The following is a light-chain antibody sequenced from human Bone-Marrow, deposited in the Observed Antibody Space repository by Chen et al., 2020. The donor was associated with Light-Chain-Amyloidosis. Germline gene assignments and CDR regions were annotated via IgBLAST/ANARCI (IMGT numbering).Light chain of an antibody. CDR1: SSNIGSEL. CDR2: DND. J-gene: IGLJ3*02. Sequence: QSLLTQPPSLSATPGQKVIISCSGGSSNIGSELVSGYVRVPGTVPKVLIFDNDERPSGISARFSGSKSGTSATLAITGLQTGAAGDYYCGTWDSSLSAWVFGGGTKLSVL. CDR3: GTWDSSLSAWV. V-gene: IGLV1-51*01.